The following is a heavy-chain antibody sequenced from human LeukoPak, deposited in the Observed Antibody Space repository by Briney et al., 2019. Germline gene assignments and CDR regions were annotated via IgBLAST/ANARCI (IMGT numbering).Heavy chain of an antibody. J-gene: IGHJ6*03. Sequence: GGSLRLSCTASGFTLSTYWMSWVRQAPGKGLEWVANIKQDGNEKYYVDSVKGRFTISRDNAKNFLHLQMNSLRAEDTAVYYCARDRYGSSIWPRYNYYYMDVWGKGTTVTVSS. D-gene: IGHD6-13*01. CDR1: GFTLSTYW. CDR2: IKQDGNEK. CDR3: ARDRYGSSIWPRYNYYYMDV. V-gene: IGHV3-7*01.